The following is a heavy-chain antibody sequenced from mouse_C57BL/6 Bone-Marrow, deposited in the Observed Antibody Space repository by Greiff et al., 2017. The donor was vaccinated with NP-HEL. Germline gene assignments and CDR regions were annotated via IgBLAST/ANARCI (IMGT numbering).Heavy chain of an antibody. CDR1: GFNIKDDY. J-gene: IGHJ3*01. D-gene: IGHD3-2*02. CDR2: IDPENGDT. CDR3: TKAAQVPWFAY. V-gene: IGHV14-4*01. Sequence: VHVKQSGAELVRPGASVKLSCTASGFNIKDDYMHWVKQRPEQGLEWIGWIDPENGDTEYASKFQGKATITADTSSNTAYLQLSSLTSEDTAVYYCTKAAQVPWFAYWGQGTLVTVSA.